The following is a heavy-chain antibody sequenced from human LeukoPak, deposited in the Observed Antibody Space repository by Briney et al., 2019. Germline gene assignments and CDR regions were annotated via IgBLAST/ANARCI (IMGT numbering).Heavy chain of an antibody. CDR3: AKAGYCTTTSCPSFDY. J-gene: IGHJ4*02. V-gene: IGHV3-30*04. D-gene: IGHD2-2*03. Sequence: GSLRLSCAASGFTFSSYAMHWVRQAPGKGLEWVAVVWSDGTNKYYPDSVKGRFTISRDSSRRTLYLQMNSLRAEDTAVYYCAKAGYCTTTSCPSFDYWGQGTLVTVSS. CDR2: VWSDGTNK. CDR1: GFTFSSYA.